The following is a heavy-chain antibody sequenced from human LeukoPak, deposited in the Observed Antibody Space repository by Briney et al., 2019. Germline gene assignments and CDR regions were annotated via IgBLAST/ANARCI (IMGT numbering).Heavy chain of an antibody. CDR3: ARRGWGNTGSGWYGEFDY. CDR1: GDSISSTNYY. V-gene: IGHV4-39*07. CDR2: IYYSGST. D-gene: IGHD6-19*01. Sequence: ASETLSLTCTVSGDSISSTNYYWGWIRQPPGKGLEWIGSIYYSGSTYYNPSLKSRVTISVDTSKNQFSLKLSSVTAADTAVYYCARRGWGNTGSGWYGEFDYWGQGTLVTVSS. J-gene: IGHJ4*02.